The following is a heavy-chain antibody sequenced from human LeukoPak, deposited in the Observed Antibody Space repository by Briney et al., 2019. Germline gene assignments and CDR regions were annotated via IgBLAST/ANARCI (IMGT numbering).Heavy chain of an antibody. CDR2: ISPSGDIK. CDR3: AKDDAWLQYND. Sequence: GGSLRLSCVASGFTFSRHGMNWVHQAPGKGLEWVSGISPSGDIKYYVDSVKGRFTVSRDNSKNTLYLQMNSLRDEDTAVYYCAKDDAWLQYNDWGQGTLVTVSS. V-gene: IGHV3-23*01. J-gene: IGHJ4*02. CDR1: GFTFSRHG. D-gene: IGHD5-24*01.